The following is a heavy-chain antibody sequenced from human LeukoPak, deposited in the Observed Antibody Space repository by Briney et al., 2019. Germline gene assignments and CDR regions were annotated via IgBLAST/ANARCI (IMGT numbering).Heavy chain of an antibody. V-gene: IGHV4-4*02. D-gene: IGHD2-15*01. J-gene: IGHJ5*02. CDR1: GGSISSSNW. CDR2: IYHSGST. Sequence: SGTLSLTCAVSGGSISSSNWWSWVRQPPGKGLEWIGEIYHSGSTNYNPSLKSRVTISVDTSKNQFSLKLSSVTAADTAVYYCARGLRYCSGGSCYSNSKNWFDPWGQGTLVTVSS. CDR3: ARGLRYCSGGSCYSNSKNWFDP.